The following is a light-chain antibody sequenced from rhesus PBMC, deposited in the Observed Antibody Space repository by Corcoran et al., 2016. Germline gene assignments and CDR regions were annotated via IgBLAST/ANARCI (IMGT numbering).Light chain of an antibody. V-gene: IGKV2-86*01. CDR2: EVS. J-gene: IGKJ3*01. CDR3: MQYAHMPCT. CDR1: ESLLYSEDGNTSLTY. Sequence: DIVMTKTPLSLPATPGEPASISCRSTESLLYSEDGNTSLTYLDWYLQKPGQFPTPLSNEVSRRASGVPDRFMGSGSDTEFTLKISRVEAEDVGIYYCMQYAHMPCTFGPGTKLDIK.